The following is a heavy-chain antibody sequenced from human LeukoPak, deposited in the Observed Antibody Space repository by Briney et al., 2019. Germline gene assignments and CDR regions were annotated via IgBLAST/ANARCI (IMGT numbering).Heavy chain of an antibody. CDR2: INPNSGGT. CDR1: GYTFTGYY. Sequence: ASVKVSCKASGYTFTGYYMHWVRQAPGQGLEWMGWINPNSGGTNYAQKFQGRVTMTRDTSISTAYMELSRLRSDDTAVYYCARGTVVTPPRYYYYMDVWGKGTTVTVSS. CDR3: ARGTVVTPPRYYYYMDV. D-gene: IGHD4-23*01. J-gene: IGHJ6*03. V-gene: IGHV1-2*02.